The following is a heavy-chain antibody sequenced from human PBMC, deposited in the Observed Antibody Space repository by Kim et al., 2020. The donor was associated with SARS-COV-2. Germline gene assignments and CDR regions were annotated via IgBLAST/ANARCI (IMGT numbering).Heavy chain of an antibody. Sequence: GGSLRLSCAASGFTFSSYGMHWVRQAPGKGLEWVAVISYAGSNKYYADSVKGRFTISRDNYKNTLYLQMNSLRAEDTAVYYCAKDPEGSGSHYGYFDYWG. CDR2: ISYAGSNK. CDR3: AKDPEGSGSHYGYFDY. V-gene: IGHV3-30*18. J-gene: IGHJ4*01. D-gene: IGHD3-10*01. CDR1: GFTFSSYG.